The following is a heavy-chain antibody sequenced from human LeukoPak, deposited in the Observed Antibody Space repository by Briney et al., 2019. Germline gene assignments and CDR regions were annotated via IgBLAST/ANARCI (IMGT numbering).Heavy chain of an antibody. CDR1: GYTFTGYY. V-gene: IGHV1-2*02. Sequence: GASVKVSCKASGYTFTGYYMHWVRQAPGQGLEWMGWINANSGGTNYAQKFQGRVTMTRDTSISTAYMELSRLRSDDTAVYYCATRGDIVVVPAATWGQGTLVTV. D-gene: IGHD2-2*01. CDR2: INANSGGT. CDR3: ATRGDIVVVPAAT. J-gene: IGHJ5*02.